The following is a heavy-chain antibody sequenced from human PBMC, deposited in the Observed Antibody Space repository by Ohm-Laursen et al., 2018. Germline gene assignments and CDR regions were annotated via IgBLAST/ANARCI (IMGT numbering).Heavy chain of an antibody. V-gene: IGHV1-8*02. Sequence: SVKVSCKASGYTFTTYDITWVRQAAGQGPEWMGWMNPNSGNTGYAQKFRDRVTMTSDTSISTAYMELYGLPSEDTAAYYCARAVRNQLVSDYWGQGTLVTVSS. D-gene: IGHD1-1*01. J-gene: IGHJ4*02. CDR2: MNPNSGNT. CDR3: ARAVRNQLVSDY. CDR1: GYTFTTYD.